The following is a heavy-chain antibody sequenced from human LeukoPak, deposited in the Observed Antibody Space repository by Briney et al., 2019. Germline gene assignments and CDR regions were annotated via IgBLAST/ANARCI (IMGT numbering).Heavy chain of an antibody. CDR3: AREGRLRPSNWFDP. CDR2: INAGNGNT. J-gene: IGHJ5*02. D-gene: IGHD3-16*01. CDR1: GYTFTSYG. V-gene: IGHV1-3*01. Sequence: ASVKVSCKASGYTFTSYGISWVRQAPGQRLEWMGWINAGNGNTKYSQKFQGRVTITRDTSASTAYMELSSLRSEDTAVYYCAREGRLRPSNWFDPWGQGTLVTVSS.